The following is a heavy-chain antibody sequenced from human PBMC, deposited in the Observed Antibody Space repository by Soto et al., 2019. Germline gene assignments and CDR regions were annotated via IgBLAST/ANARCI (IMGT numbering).Heavy chain of an antibody. CDR1: GGTFSSYA. V-gene: IGHV1-69*12. CDR2: IIPIFGTT. CDR3: ARDGGAATFAY. Sequence: QVQLVQSGAEVKKPGSSVKVSCKAFGGTFSSYAINWIRQAPGQGLEWMGGIIPIFGTTTYAQRFQARVTITADESTSTAYMELSSLRSEDTALYYCARDGGAATFAYWGQGTLVTVSS. J-gene: IGHJ4*02. D-gene: IGHD1-26*01.